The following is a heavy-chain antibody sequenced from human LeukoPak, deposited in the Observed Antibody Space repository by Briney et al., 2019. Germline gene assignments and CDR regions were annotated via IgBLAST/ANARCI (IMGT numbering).Heavy chain of an antibody. CDR3: AQGGYPAMLDY. J-gene: IGHJ4*02. CDR1: GFTFSSYG. D-gene: IGHD2-2*01. CDR2: IPYDGSNK. Sequence: GGSLRLSCAASGFTFSSYGMHWVRQAPGKGLEWVAFIPYDGSNKYYPDSLKGRFTISRDNSKNTLYLQMNSLRADDTAVYYCAQGGYPAMLDYWGQGTLVAVSS. V-gene: IGHV3-30*02.